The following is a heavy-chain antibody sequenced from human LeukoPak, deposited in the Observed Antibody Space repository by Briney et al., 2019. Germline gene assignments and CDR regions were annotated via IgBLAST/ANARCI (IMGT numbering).Heavy chain of an antibody. J-gene: IGHJ6*03. D-gene: IGHD3-10*01. CDR1: GGSISSYY. V-gene: IGHV4-4*07. Sequence: PSETLSLTCTVSGGSISSYYWSWIRQPAGKGLEWIGRIYTSGSTNYNPSLKSRVTMSVDTSKNQFSLKLSSVTAADTAVYYCARDSLLDHTGSYYYYMDVWGKGTTVTISS. CDR3: ARDSLLDHTGSYYYYMDV. CDR2: IYTSGST.